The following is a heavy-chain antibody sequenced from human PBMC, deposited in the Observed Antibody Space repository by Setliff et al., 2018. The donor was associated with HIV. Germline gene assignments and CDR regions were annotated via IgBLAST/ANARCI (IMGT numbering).Heavy chain of an antibody. J-gene: IGHJ4*02. CDR2: IYYSGTT. Sequence: PSETLSLTCTVSGGSISSTNYYWGWIRQTPGKGLEWIGSIYYSGTTYYNPSLKSRVTLSVGTSKRQFFLNLSSATTADTAMYYCVRPSFGIGGGSMFDSWGQGIVVTVSS. CDR3: VRPSFGIGGGSMFDS. D-gene: IGHD3-3*01. V-gene: IGHV4-39*01. CDR1: GGSISSTNYY.